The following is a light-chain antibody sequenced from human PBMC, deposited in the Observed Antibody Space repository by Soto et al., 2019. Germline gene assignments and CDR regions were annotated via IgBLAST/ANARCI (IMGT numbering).Light chain of an antibody. CDR3: QDYNTVPLT. V-gene: IGKV1-27*01. CDR1: QDITNY. CDR2: SAS. Sequence: IQMTQSPSSLSASVGDRVTITCRASQDITNYLAWFQQIPGKVPKLLIYSASTLHSGVPSRFSGSGSGTDFTLTINNLHIEDFATYYCQDYNTVPLTFGGGTKVELK. J-gene: IGKJ4*01.